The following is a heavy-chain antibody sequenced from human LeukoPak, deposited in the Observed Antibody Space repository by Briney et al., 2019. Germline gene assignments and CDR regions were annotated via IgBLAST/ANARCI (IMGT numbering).Heavy chain of an antibody. CDR2: IYYSGST. CDR3: ATTRREDGSGSFDY. Sequence: SETLSLTCTVSGGSISSYYWSWIRQPPGKGLEWIGYIYYSGSTNYNPSLKSRVTISVDTSKNQFSLKLSSVTAADTAVYCCATTRREDGSGSFDYWGQGTLVTVSS. D-gene: IGHD3-10*01. V-gene: IGHV4-59*08. CDR1: GGSISSYY. J-gene: IGHJ4*02.